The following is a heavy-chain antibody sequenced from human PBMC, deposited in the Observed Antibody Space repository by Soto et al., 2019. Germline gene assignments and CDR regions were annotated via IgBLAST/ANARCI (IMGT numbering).Heavy chain of an antibody. Sequence: CKASGYTFTGYYVHWVRQAPGQGLEWMGWINPNSGDTYLAQRFQGRVTMNRDTSIGTAYMELRGLTSDDTAEYYCAKGGAIVAAGTRVYRYNATDVWGQGTTVTVSS. CDR2: INPNSGDT. CDR3: AKGGAIVAAGTRVYRYNATDV. V-gene: IGHV1-2*02. CDR1: GYTFTGYY. J-gene: IGHJ6*02. D-gene: IGHD1-26*01.